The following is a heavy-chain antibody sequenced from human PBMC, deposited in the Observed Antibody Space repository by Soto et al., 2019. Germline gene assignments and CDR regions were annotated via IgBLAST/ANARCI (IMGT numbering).Heavy chain of an antibody. D-gene: IGHD2-2*01. CDR2: ISGYNGNT. Sequence: SEKVSCKASGYVFINDGITWVRQAPGQGLEWMGWISGYNGNTKYADKLQGRVTMTTDTSTTTAYMELRSLRSDDTAGYYCARDEVPAANWLDRWGQGTVVTVSS. V-gene: IGHV1-18*01. CDR3: ARDEVPAANWLDR. CDR1: GYVFINDG. J-gene: IGHJ5*02.